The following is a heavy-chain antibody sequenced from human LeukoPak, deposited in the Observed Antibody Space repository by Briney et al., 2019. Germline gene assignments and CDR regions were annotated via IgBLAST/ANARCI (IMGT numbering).Heavy chain of an antibody. CDR1: GFTFSDYY. CDR2: ISSSGSTI. Sequence: PGGSLRLSCAASGFTFSDYYMSWIRQAPGKGLEWVSYISSSGSTIYYADSVKGRFTISRDNAKNSLYLQMNSLRAEDTAVYYCARAHSSHYDNLRMVDDYWGQGTLVTVSS. J-gene: IGHJ4*02. D-gene: IGHD3-22*01. CDR3: ARAHSSHYDNLRMVDDY. V-gene: IGHV3-11*04.